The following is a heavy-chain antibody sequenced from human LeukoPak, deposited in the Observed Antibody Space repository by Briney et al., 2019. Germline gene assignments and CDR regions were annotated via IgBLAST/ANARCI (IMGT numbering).Heavy chain of an antibody. J-gene: IGHJ5*02. CDR1: GYTFTSYY. V-gene: IGHV1-46*01. CDR2: INPSGGST. D-gene: IGHD3-22*01. CDR3: ARDLAELDYYDSSGQATGWFDP. Sequence: ASVKVSCKASGYTFTSYYMHWVRQAPGQGLECMGIINPSGGSTSYAQKFQGRVTMTRDTSTSTVYMELSSLRSEDTAVYYCARDLAELDYYDSSGQATGWFDPWGQGTLVTVSS.